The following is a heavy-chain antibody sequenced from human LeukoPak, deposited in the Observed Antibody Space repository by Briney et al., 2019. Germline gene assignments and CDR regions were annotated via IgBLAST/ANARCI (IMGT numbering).Heavy chain of an antibody. CDR3: AKGYNYAYGWFDP. CDR1: GGSISSYY. J-gene: IGHJ5*02. CDR2: IYYSGST. D-gene: IGHD5-18*01. V-gene: IGHV4-59*01. Sequence: SETLSLTCTVSGGSISSYYWSWIRQPPGKGLEWIGYIYYSGSTNYNPSLKGRVTMSVDTSKNQVSLKLSSVTAVDTAVYYCAKGYNYAYGWFDPWGQGTLVTVSS.